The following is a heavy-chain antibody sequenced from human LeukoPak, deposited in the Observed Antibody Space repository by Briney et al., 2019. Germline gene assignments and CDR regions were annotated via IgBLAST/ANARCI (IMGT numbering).Heavy chain of an antibody. CDR3: SYGANFYFDV. D-gene: IGHD4/OR15-4a*01. V-gene: IGHV3-15*07. Sequence: GGSLRLSCAASGLTFSNVYMNWVRQAPGEGLEWVGRIKSKTEGGTTDFAAPVKGRFTISRDDSENTLYLQLNSLKIEDTAVYYCSYGANFYFDVWGRGTLVTVAS. J-gene: IGHJ2*01. CDR2: IKSKTEGGTT. CDR1: GLTFSNVY.